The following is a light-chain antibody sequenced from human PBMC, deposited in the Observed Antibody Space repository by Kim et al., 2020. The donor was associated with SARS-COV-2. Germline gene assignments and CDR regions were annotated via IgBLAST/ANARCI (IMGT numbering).Light chain of an antibody. CDR3: AAWDDSLSGFYV. V-gene: IGLV1-47*01. CDR1: SSNIGSNY. CDR2: RNN. J-gene: IGLJ1*01. Sequence: ELTQPPSASGTPGQRVTISCSGSSSNIGSNYVYWYQQLPGTAPKLLIYRNNQRPSGVPDRFSGSKSGTSASLAISGLRSEDEADYYCAAWDDSLSGFYVFGTGTKVTVL.